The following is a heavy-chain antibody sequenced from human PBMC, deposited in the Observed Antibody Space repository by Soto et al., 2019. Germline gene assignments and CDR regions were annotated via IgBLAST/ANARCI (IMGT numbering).Heavy chain of an antibody. CDR2: ISASNGKT. CDR3: ANDKGYASDY. CDR1: GYTFTSYG. Sequence: QVQLVQSGAEVKKPGASVKVSCKASGYTFTSYGISWVRKAPGQGLEWMGWISASNGKTNYPQKLQGRVTMTTDTTTSTAYMELRTLRSGDTAVYYCANDKGYASDYWGQGTLVTVSS. J-gene: IGHJ4*02. D-gene: IGHD5-12*01. V-gene: IGHV1-18*01.